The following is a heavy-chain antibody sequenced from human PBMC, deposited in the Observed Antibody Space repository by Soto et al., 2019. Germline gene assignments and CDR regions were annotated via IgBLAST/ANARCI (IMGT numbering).Heavy chain of an antibody. CDR1: GGSISSGGYS. CDR3: ARQVPGDGISTSCKQRSEY. J-gene: IGHJ4*02. CDR2: MYHSGST. Sequence: SDTLSLTCAVSGGSISSGGYSWSWIRQPPGKGLEWIGYMYHSGSTYYNPSLKSRVTLSTDTSENQFSLKLRSVTAADTAVYYCARQVPGDGISTSCKQRSEYWGQGTLVNVSS. D-gene: IGHD2-2*01. V-gene: IGHV4-30-2*03.